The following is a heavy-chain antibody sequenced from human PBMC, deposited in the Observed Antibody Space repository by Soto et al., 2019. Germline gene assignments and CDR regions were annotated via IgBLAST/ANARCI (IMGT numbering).Heavy chain of an antibody. CDR2: IWYDGSNK. CDR3: ARDRLRRWLQFSYFDY. Sequence: GGSLRLSCAASGFTFSSYGMHWVRQAPGKGLEWVAVIWYDGSNKYYADSVKGRFTISRDNSKNTLYLQMNSLRAEDTAVYYCARDRLRRWLQFSYFDYWGQGTLVTVSS. J-gene: IGHJ4*02. V-gene: IGHV3-33*01. D-gene: IGHD5-12*01. CDR1: GFTFSSYG.